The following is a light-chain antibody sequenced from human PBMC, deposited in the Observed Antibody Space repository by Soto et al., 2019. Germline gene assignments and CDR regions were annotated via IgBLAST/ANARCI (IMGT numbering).Light chain of an antibody. CDR1: QSISSW. J-gene: IGKJ1*01. CDR3: QYYNNYCWT. CDR2: KTS. Sequence: DIPLTQSPSTLSASVGDRVTITCRASQSISSWLAWYQQKPGKAPKFLIYKTSNLESGVPSRFSGSGSGTVFTLTISSLQPDDFATYYCQYYNNYCWTFGQGNKVEIK. V-gene: IGKV1-5*03.